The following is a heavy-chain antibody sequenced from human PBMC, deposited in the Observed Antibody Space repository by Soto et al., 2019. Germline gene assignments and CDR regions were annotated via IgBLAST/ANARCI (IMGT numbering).Heavy chain of an antibody. D-gene: IGHD2-15*01. CDR2: ITGGGGRT. V-gene: IGHV3-23*01. Sequence: GGSLRLSCAASGFTFNSFAMTWVRQAPGKGLEWVSLITGGGGRTYYADSVKGRFTASRDNSKNTVYLQMNSLRAEGTAIYYCAKDSRKNNWTPDFWGQGTLVTVSS. J-gene: IGHJ4*02. CDR1: GFTFNSFA. CDR3: AKDSRKNNWTPDF.